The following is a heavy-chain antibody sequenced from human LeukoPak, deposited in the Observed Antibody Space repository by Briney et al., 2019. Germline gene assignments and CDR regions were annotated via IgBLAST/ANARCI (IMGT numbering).Heavy chain of an antibody. CDR2: INAGNGNT. V-gene: IGHV1-3*01. CDR1: GYTFTSYA. D-gene: IGHD5-18*01. CDR3: ARDGKRGYSYGYPDY. Sequence: ASVKVSCKASGYTFTSYAMHWVRQAPGQRLEWMGWINAGNGNTKYSQKFQGRVTITRDTSASTAYMELSSLRSEDTAAYYCARDGKRGYSYGYPDYWGQGTLVTVSS. J-gene: IGHJ4*02.